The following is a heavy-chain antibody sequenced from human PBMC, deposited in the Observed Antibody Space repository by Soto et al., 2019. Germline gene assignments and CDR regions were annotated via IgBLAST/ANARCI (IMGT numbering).Heavy chain of an antibody. Sequence: GGSLRLSCAASGFTFSSYAMTWVRQAPGKGLEYVSSITGSGAGTYYADYIKGRFTISRDNSKNTLYLQLSSLRAEDTAIYFCAKDPNGDYVGAFDSWGQG. CDR3: AKDPNGDYVGAFDS. CDR1: GFTFSSYA. J-gene: IGHJ4*02. V-gene: IGHV3-23*01. D-gene: IGHD4-17*01. CDR2: ITGSGAGT.